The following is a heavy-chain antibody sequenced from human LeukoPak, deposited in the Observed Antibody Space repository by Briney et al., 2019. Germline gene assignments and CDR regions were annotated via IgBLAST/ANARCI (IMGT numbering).Heavy chain of an antibody. J-gene: IGHJ2*01. CDR2: IYSSGST. CDR3: ARGQYHLLYWYFDL. D-gene: IGHD2-2*01. CDR1: GGSISSYY. Sequence: SETLSLTCTVSGGSISSYYWSWIRQPAGMGPEWIGRIYSSGSTNYNPSLKSRVTMSVDTSKNQFSLKLSPVTAADTAVYYCARGQYHLLYWYFDLWGRGTLVTVSS. V-gene: IGHV4-4*07.